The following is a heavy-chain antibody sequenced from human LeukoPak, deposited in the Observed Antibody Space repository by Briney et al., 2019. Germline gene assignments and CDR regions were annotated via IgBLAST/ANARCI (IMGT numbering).Heavy chain of an antibody. CDR2: IRSNSDGGTI. CDR3: ATDFYDST. J-gene: IGHJ5*02. V-gene: IGHV3-15*07. D-gene: IGHD3-22*01. CDR1: GFTFSNAW. Sequence: GGSLRLSCATSGFTFSNAWMNWVRQAPGKGLEWVGRIRSNSDGGTIDYAAPVKGRFTLSRDDSITTLYLQMNSLQTEDTAVYYCATDFYDSTWGQGTLVTVSS.